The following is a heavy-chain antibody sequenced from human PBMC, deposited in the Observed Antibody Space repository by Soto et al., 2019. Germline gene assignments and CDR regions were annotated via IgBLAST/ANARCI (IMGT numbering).Heavy chain of an antibody. CDR1: GGTFNNHA. V-gene: IGHV1-69*01. CDR3: ARGRGYSGDDHYYYFDMDV. Sequence: QVQLVQSGAEVKKPGSSVKVSCKASGGTFNNHAINWVRQAPGQGLEWMGGIIPIFGTANYAQKFQGRVTISVDESTSTAYMELSSLRSEDTAVYYCARGRGYSGDDHYYYFDMDVWGQGTTVTVSS. D-gene: IGHD5-12*01. CDR2: IIPIFGTA. J-gene: IGHJ6*02.